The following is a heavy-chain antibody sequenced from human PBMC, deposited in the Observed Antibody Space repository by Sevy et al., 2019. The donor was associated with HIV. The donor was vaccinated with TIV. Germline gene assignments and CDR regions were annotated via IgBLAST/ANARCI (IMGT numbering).Heavy chain of an antibody. V-gene: IGHV1-2*02. Sequence: ASVKVSCKASGYTFSGYYMHWVRQAPGQGLEWMGWSNPKSGDTNYAQKFQGRVTMTRDTSISTDYMELRRLRSDDTAVYYCARAGDYFDSSGYYYGILESWGQGTLVTVSS. D-gene: IGHD3-22*01. CDR3: ARAGDYFDSSGYYYGILES. CDR1: GYTFSGYY. J-gene: IGHJ5*02. CDR2: SNPKSGDT.